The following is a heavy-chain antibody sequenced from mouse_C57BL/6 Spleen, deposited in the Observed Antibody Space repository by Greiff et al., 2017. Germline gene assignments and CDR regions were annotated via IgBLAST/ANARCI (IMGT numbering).Heavy chain of an antibody. CDR2: IYPRNGST. CDR3: ARSGSNYGYMDV. V-gene: IGHV1-78*01. D-gene: IGHD2-5*01. CDR1: GYTFTDYS. J-gene: IGHJ1*03. Sequence: VQLQQSDAELVKPGASVKISCKASGYTFTDYSIHWMKQRPEQGLEWIGNIYPRNGSTDYNEKFKGKDTLTADKSSSTAYMQLSSLTSEDSAVYFCARSGSNYGYMDVWGTGTTVTVSS.